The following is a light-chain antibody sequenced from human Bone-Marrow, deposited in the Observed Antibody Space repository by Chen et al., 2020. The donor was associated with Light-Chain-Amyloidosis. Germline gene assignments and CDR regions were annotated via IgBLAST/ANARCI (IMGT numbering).Light chain of an antibody. Sequence: SYELTQPPSLSVSPGQPARLTCSGDDLPTKYAYWYQQKPGQAPVLVIHRDTERPSGISERFSGASSGTTATLTISGVQAEDEADYHCQSADSSVTYEVIFGGGTKLTVL. V-gene: IGLV3-25*03. CDR2: RDT. CDR1: DLPTKY. CDR3: QSADSSVTYEVI. J-gene: IGLJ2*01.